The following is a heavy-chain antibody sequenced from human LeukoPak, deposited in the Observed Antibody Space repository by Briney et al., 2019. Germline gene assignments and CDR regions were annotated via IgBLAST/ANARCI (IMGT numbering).Heavy chain of an antibody. Sequence: GGSLRLSCAASGLTFSSYGMRWVRQAPGKGLEWVAYIRYDGSNKYYADSVKGRFTISRDNSKNTLYVQMNSLRPEDTAVYYCARGGKRAVAGTRSPQYFQHWGLGTLVTVSS. CDR2: IRYDGSNK. J-gene: IGHJ1*01. D-gene: IGHD6-19*01. CDR3: ARGGKRAVAGTRSPQYFQH. CDR1: GLTFSSYG. V-gene: IGHV3-30*02.